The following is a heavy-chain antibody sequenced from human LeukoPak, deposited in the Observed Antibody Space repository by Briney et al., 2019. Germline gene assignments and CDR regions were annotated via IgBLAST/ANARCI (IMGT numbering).Heavy chain of an antibody. CDR3: ARDSGDGSGSYYAYGMDV. D-gene: IGHD3-10*01. J-gene: IGHJ6*02. CDR1: GFTFSSYN. CDR2: ISRSSIYI. Sequence: GGSLRLSCAASGFTFSSYNMNWVRQAPGKGLEWVSSISRSSIYIYYADSVKGRFTISRDNAENSLYLQMNSLRAEDTAVYYCARDSGDGSGSYYAYGMDVWGQGTTVTVSS. V-gene: IGHV3-21*01.